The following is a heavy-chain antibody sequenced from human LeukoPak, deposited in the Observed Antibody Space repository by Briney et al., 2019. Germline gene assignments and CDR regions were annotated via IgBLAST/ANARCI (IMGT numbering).Heavy chain of an antibody. J-gene: IGHJ4*02. CDR3: ARENTNYDFWSGYYSAAFDY. CDR2: IKQDGSEK. D-gene: IGHD3-3*01. V-gene: IGHV3-7*01. CDR1: GFTFSSYW. Sequence: GGSLRLSCEASGFTFSSYWMSWVRQAPGKGLEWVANIKQDGSEKYYVDSVKGRFTNSRDNAKNSLYLQMNSLRAEDTAVYYCARENTNYDFWSGYYSAAFDYWGQGTLVTVSS.